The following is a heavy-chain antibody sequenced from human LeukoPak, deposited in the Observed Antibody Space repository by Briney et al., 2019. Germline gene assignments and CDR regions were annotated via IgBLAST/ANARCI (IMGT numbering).Heavy chain of an antibody. J-gene: IGHJ4*02. CDR3: AKDAQRGFDYSNSLEY. CDR2: IWSDKSNR. D-gene: IGHD4-11*01. CDR1: GFIFNHHA. Sequence: PGGSLRLSCAASGFIFNHHAMHWVRQAPGKGLQWVAAIWSDKSNRFYADSVRGRFTISRDDSRKTVYLQMERLTAEDTAIYYCAKDAQRGFDYSNSLEYWGQGALVTVAS. V-gene: IGHV3-33*06.